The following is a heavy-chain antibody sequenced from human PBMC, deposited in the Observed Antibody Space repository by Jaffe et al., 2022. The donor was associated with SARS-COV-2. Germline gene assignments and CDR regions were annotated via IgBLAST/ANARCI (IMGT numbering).Heavy chain of an antibody. CDR1: GGSISSYY. CDR3: ARDLAAGYFDY. CDR2: IYYSGST. D-gene: IGHD6-13*01. Sequence: QVQLQESGPGLVKPSETLSLTCTVSGGSISSYYWSWIRQPPGKGLEWIGYIYYSGSTNYNPSLKSRVTISVDTSKNQFSLKLSSVTAADTAVYYCARDLAAGYFDYWGQGTLVTVSS. V-gene: IGHV4-59*01. J-gene: IGHJ4*02.